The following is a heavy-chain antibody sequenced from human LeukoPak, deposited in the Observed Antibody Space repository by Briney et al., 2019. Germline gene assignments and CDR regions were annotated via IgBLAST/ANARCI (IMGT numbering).Heavy chain of an antibody. CDR2: IIPIFGTA. V-gene: IGHV1-69*13. J-gene: IGHJ4*02. D-gene: IGHD2-2*01. Sequence: ASVKVSCEASGGTFSSYAISWVRQAPGQGLEWMGGIIPIFGTANYAQKFQGRVTITADESTSTAYMELSSLRSEDTAVYYCARDSSSHCSSTSCYGTYYFDYWGQGTLVTVSS. CDR3: ARDSSSHCSSTSCYGTYYFDY. CDR1: GGTFSSYA.